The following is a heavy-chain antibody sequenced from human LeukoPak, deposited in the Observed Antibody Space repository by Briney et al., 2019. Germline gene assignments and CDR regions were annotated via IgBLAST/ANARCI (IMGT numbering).Heavy chain of an antibody. CDR2: IIPIFGTA. Sequence: ASVKVSCKAPGGTFSSYAISWVRQAPGQGLEWMGGIIPIFGTANYAQKFQGRVTITADESTSTAYMELSSLRSEDTAVYYCARLVTGYSSGWPEPFDYWGQGTLVTVSS. CDR3: ARLVTGYSSGWPEPFDY. D-gene: IGHD6-19*01. V-gene: IGHV1-69*13. J-gene: IGHJ4*02. CDR1: GGTFSSYA.